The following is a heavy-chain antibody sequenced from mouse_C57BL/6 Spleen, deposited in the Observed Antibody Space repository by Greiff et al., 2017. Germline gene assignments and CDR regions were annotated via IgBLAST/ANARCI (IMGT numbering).Heavy chain of an antibody. D-gene: IGHD6-1*01. V-gene: IGHV5-16*01. Sequence: EVQRVESEGGLVQPGSSMKLSCTASGFTFSDYYMAWVRQVPEKGLEWVANINYDGSSTYYLDSLKSRFIISRDNAKNILYLQMSSLKSEDTATYYCARDAGGYAMDYWGQGTSVTVSS. J-gene: IGHJ4*01. CDR2: INYDGSST. CDR3: ARDAGGYAMDY. CDR1: GFTFSDYY.